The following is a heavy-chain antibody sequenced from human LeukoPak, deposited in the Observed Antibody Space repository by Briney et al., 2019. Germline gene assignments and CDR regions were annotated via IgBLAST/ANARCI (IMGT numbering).Heavy chain of an antibody. Sequence: SVKVSCKSSGGTFSSYAISWVRQAPGQGLEWVGGIIPNFGTANYAQKFQGRVTITADESTSTAYMELSSLRSEDTAVYYCARDREDYSSSWYGYGYYFDYWGQGTLVTVSS. CDR3: ARDREDYSSSWYGYGYYFDY. CDR2: IIPNFGTA. J-gene: IGHJ4*02. D-gene: IGHD6-13*01. V-gene: IGHV1-69*01. CDR1: GGTFSSYA.